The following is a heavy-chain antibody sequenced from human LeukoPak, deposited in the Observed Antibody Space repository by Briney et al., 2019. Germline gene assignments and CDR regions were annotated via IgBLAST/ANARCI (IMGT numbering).Heavy chain of an antibody. D-gene: IGHD2-2*01. CDR1: GGSISSGGYY. V-gene: IGHV4-61*02. CDR3: AKSVVPAAGGSYDAFDI. CDR2: IYTSGST. Sequence: SQTLSLTCTVSGGSISSGGYYWSWIRQPAGKGLEWIGRIYTSGSTNYNPSLKSRVTLSVDTSRNQFSLKLSSVTAADTAVYYCAKSVVPAAGGSYDAFDIWGQGTMVTVSS. J-gene: IGHJ3*02.